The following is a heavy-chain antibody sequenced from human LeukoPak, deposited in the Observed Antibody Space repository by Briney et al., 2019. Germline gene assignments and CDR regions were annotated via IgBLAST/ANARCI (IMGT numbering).Heavy chain of an antibody. CDR1: GFTFSSYA. Sequence: PGGSLRLSCAASGFTFSSYAMSWVRQAPGKGLEWVSAISGSGGSTYYADSVKGRFTISRDNSRNTLYLQMNSLTAEDTALYYCAKSRGYSNTSPFDYWGQGTLVAVSS. D-gene: IGHD5-12*01. CDR3: AKSRGYSNTSPFDY. V-gene: IGHV3-23*01. CDR2: ISGSGGST. J-gene: IGHJ4*02.